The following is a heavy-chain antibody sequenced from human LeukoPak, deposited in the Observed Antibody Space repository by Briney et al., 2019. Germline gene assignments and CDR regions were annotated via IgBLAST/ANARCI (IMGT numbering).Heavy chain of an antibody. Sequence: PGGSLRLSCAASGFTFSSYAMSWVRQAPGKGLEWVSAISGSGGSTYYADSAKGRFTISRDNSKNTLYLQMNSLRAEDTAVYYCARDPRADTAMVTSYYFDYWGQGTLVTVSS. CDR3: ARDPRADTAMVTSYYFDY. V-gene: IGHV3-23*01. D-gene: IGHD5-18*01. CDR2: ISGSGGST. J-gene: IGHJ4*02. CDR1: GFTFSSYA.